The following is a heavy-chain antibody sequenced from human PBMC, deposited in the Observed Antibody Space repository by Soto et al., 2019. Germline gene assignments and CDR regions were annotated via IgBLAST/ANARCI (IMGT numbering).Heavy chain of an antibody. CDR2: IYHSGST. Sequence: SETLSLTCAVYGGSFSSSNWWSWVRQPPGKGLEWIGEIYHSGSTNYNPSLKSRVTISVDKSKNQFSLKLSSVTAADTAVYYCARGEITYYYDSSGYSYPAPFDYWGQGTLVTVS. D-gene: IGHD3-22*01. J-gene: IGHJ4*02. CDR1: GGSFSSSNW. V-gene: IGHV4-4*02. CDR3: ARGEITYYYDSSGYSYPAPFDY.